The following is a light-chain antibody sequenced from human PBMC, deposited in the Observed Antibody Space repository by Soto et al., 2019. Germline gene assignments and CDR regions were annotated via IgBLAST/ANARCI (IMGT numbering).Light chain of an antibody. CDR1: QNVDSNY. V-gene: IGKV3-20*01. J-gene: IGKJ5*01. Sequence: EIVLTQSPGTLSLSPGEGATLSCRASQNVDSNYLAWYQQKPGQAPRLLIYGASIRATGIPDRFSGSGSETDFTLTISRLEPEDFALYYCQQYGSSAPITFGQGTRLEI. CDR2: GAS. CDR3: QQYGSSAPIT.